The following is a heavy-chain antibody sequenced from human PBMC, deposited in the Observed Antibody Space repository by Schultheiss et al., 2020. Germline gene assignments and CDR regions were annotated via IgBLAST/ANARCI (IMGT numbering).Heavy chain of an antibody. CDR1: GFTFSSYA. CDR3: AKDGYYDSSGYYYFDY. D-gene: IGHD3-22*01. CDR2: ISYDGSNK. Sequence: GGSLRLSCAASGFTFSSYAMHWVRQAPGKGLEWVAVISYDGSNKYYADSVKGRFTISRDNSKNTLYLQMNSLRAEDTALYYCAKDGYYDSSGYYYFDYWGQGTLVTVSS. J-gene: IGHJ4*02. V-gene: IGHV3-30*04.